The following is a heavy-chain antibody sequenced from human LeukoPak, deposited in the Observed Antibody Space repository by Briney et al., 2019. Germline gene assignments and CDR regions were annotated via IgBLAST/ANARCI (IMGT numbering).Heavy chain of an antibody. CDR3: ARFGVYAGMDY. CDR2: IKVDGSEI. J-gene: IGHJ4*02. CDR1: GFTFSNYW. V-gene: IGHV3-7*01. Sequence: GGSLTLSCAASGFTFSNYWLSWVRQAPGKGLEWVADIKVDGSEIYYVDSVKGRFTISRDNAKNSLYLQMNSLRAEDTAVYYCARFGVYAGMDYWGQGTLVTVSS. D-gene: IGHD2-8*01.